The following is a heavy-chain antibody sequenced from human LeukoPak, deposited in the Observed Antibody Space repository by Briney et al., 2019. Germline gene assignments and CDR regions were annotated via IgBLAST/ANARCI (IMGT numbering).Heavy chain of an antibody. CDR2: ISGSSSYI. CDR3: ARDGPSIAADFDC. Sequence: PGGSLRLSCAASGFTFSSYSMNWVRQAPGKGLEWVSFISGSSSYIYFADSVKGRFTISRDNAKKSLYLQMNSLRAEDSAVYYCARDGPSIAADFDCWGQGTLVTVSS. CDR1: GFTFSSYS. V-gene: IGHV3-21*01. D-gene: IGHD6-6*01. J-gene: IGHJ4*02.